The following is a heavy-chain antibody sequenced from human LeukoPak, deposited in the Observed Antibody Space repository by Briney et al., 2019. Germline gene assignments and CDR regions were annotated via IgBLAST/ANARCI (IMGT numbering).Heavy chain of an antibody. Sequence: GGSLRLSCAASGLTVSSNYMSWVRQAPGKGLEWVSVIYSGDRTFYADSVKGRFIISRDNSKNTLFLQMNSLRAEDTAVYYCARDLYYGSGGYYFDYWGQGTLVTVSS. CDR1: GLTVSSNY. J-gene: IGHJ4*02. CDR2: IYSGDRT. D-gene: IGHD3-10*01. CDR3: ARDLYYGSGGYYFDY. V-gene: IGHV3-66*01.